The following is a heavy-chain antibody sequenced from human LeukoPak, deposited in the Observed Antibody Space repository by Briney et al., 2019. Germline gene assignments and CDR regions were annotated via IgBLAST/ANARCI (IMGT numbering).Heavy chain of an antibody. V-gene: IGHV4-39*01. CDR1: DGSIDSSSYY. CDR3: SSSDYVYYFDY. CDR2: IYYSGST. Sequence: SSETLSLTCTVSDGSIDSSSYYWGWIRQPPGKGLEWIGSIYYSGSTYYNPSLKSRVTISVDTSKNQFSLKLSSVTAADTAVYYCSSSDYVYYFDYWGQGTLVTVSS. J-gene: IGHJ4*02. D-gene: IGHD4/OR15-4a*01.